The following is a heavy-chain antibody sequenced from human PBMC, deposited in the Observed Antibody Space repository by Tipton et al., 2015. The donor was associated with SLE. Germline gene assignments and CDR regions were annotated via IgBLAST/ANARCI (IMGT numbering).Heavy chain of an antibody. Sequence: TLSLTCTVSGGSISSYYWSWIRQPPGKGLEWIGYIYYSGSTNYNPSLKSRVTISVDTSKNQFSLKLSSVTAVDTAVYYCARKHQGAFDIWGQGTMVTVSS. CDR3: ARKHQGAFDI. D-gene: IGHD2-21*01. J-gene: IGHJ3*02. CDR2: IYYSGST. V-gene: IGHV4-59*12. CDR1: GGSISSYY.